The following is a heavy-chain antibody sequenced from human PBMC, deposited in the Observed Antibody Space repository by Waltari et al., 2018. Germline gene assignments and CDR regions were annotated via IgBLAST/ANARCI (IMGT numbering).Heavy chain of an antibody. J-gene: IGHJ3*02. CDR1: GFSFSSYE. CDR3: AKGGYCDSTTCYFLNAFDI. CDR2: ISTSGSTI. D-gene: IGHD2-2*01. Sequence: EVQLVESGGDLVQPGGSLRLSCAASGFSFSSYEMNWVRQAPGKGLEWVSYISTSGSTIYYADSVKGRFTISRDNAKNSLYLQMSSLRAEDTAVYYCAKGGYCDSTTCYFLNAFDIWGQGTMVTVSS. V-gene: IGHV3-48*03.